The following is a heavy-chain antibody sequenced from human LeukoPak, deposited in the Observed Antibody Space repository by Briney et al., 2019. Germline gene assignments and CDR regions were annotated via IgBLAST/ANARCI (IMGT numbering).Heavy chain of an antibody. J-gene: IGHJ3*02. CDR2: FYYSGST. Sequence: KTSETLSLTCTVSGGSISSYYWSWIRQPPGKGLEWIGYFYYSGSTNYNPSLKSRVTISVDTSKNQFSLKLSSVTAADTAVYYCARGRFGEAFDIWGQGTMVTVSS. CDR1: GGSISSYY. D-gene: IGHD3-10*01. V-gene: IGHV4-59*01. CDR3: ARGRFGEAFDI.